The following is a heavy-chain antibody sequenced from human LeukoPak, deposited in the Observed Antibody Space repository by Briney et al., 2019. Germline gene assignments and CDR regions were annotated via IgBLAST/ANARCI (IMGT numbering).Heavy chain of an antibody. CDR1: DVSINSYY. V-gene: IGHV4-59*01. CDR2: IYYNGNT. J-gene: IGHJ6*02. Sequence: PSETLSLTCSVSDVSINSYYWNWIRRPPGMGLEWIGYIYYNGNTNYSPSLKSRVTMSVDTSKNLFSLKVSSVTAADTAVYYCARGRSNYYGMDVWGQGTTVTVSS. D-gene: IGHD1-26*01. CDR3: ARGRSNYYGMDV.